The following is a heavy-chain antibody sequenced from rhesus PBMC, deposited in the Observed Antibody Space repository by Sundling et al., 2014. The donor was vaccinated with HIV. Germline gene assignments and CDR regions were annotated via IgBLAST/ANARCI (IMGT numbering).Heavy chain of an antibody. CDR1: GASISSYW. Sequence: QVQLQESGPGLVKPSETLSLTCTVSGASISSYWWSWIRQPPGKGLEWIGEINGSSGNTNYNPYLKSRVTMSTDTSKNQLSLRLTSVTAADTAVYYCVTTGVLATFDYWGQGLLVTVSS. V-gene: IGHV4-80*01. J-gene: IGHJ4*01. CDR2: INGSSGNT. CDR3: VTTGVLATFDY. D-gene: IGHD2-2*01.